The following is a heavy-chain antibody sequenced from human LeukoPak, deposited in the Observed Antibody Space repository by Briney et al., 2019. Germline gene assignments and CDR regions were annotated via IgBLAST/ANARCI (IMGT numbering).Heavy chain of an antibody. Sequence: GGSLRLSCAASGFTFSSYWMSWVRQAPGKGLEWVANIKQDGSEKYYVDSVKGRFTISRDNSKNTVYLQMNSLRAENTAVYYCARDLSLIALTDWGQGTLVTVSS. V-gene: IGHV3-7*03. CDR1: GFTFSSYW. CDR3: ARDLSLIALTD. J-gene: IGHJ4*02. CDR2: IKQDGSEK. D-gene: IGHD3-22*01.